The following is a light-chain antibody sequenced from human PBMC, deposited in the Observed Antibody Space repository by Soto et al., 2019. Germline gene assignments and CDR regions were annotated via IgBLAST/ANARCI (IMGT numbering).Light chain of an antibody. J-gene: IGKJ2*01. CDR2: GAS. CDR1: QSVSSN. CDR3: QQYNNWTPYT. Sequence: DIVMTQSPATLSVSPGERATLSCRASQSVSSNLAWYQQKPGQAPRLLIYGASTRATGIPARFSGSGSGTGFTLTISSLQSEDFAVYYCQQYNNWTPYTFGQGTKLEI. V-gene: IGKV3-15*01.